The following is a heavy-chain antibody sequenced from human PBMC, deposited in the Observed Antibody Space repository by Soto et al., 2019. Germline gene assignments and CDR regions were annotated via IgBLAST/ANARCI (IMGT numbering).Heavy chain of an antibody. V-gene: IGHV3-74*03. CDR3: VRAPEQRPFDY. J-gene: IGHJ4*02. Sequence: EVQLVESGGGLVQPGGSLRLSCAASGFTLSDNWIHWVRRAPGKGLLWVSRINNDGSSVTYADSVKGRFTLSRDNAKNTWFLPMDSLRVEDTAMYYCVRAPEQRPFDYWGQGTLVTVSS. CDR2: INNDGSSV. D-gene: IGHD6-25*01. CDR1: GFTLSDNW.